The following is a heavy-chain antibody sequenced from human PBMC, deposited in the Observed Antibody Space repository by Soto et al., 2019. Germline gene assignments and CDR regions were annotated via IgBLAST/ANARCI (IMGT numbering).Heavy chain of an antibody. CDR2: ISYDGSNK. CDR1: GFTFSSYA. J-gene: IGHJ6*02. CDR3: ARDIALQHYYYYGMDV. V-gene: IGHV3-30-3*01. D-gene: IGHD6-13*01. Sequence: QVQLVESGGGVVQPGRSLRLSCPASGFTFSSYAIHWVRQAPGKGLEWVAVISYDGSNKYYADSVKGRFTISRDNSKNTLYLQMNSLRAEDTAVYYCARDIALQHYYYYGMDVWGQGTTVTVSS.